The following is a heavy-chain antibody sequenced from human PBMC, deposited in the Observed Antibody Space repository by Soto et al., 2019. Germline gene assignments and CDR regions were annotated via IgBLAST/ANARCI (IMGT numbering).Heavy chain of an antibody. D-gene: IGHD3-22*01. CDR1: GFTLSSRW. CDR3: ASGSSGYYFVPLDI. Sequence: GGSLRLSCVVSGFTLSSRWMHWVRQTPGKGLVWVSRIKTDGTTTNYADSVKGRFTISRDNAKNTLYLHMNSLRPEDTAMYYCASGSSGYYFVPLDIWGQGTMVTVSS. J-gene: IGHJ3*02. V-gene: IGHV3-74*01. CDR2: IKTDGTTT.